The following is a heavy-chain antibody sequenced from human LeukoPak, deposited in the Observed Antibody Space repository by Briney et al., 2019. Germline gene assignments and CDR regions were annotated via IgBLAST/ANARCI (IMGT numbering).Heavy chain of an antibody. CDR3: AHGTVYQLDY. J-gene: IGHJ4*02. CDR1: GFSFSSDG. D-gene: IGHD2-2*01. V-gene: IGHV3-23*01. CDR2: ILGGAGST. Sequence: GGSLRLSCVASGFSFSSDGMSWVRQAPGRGLEWVSGILGGAGSTYYADSVMGRFTISRDNSKNTLYLQMNSLRAEDTAVYYCAHGTVYQLDYWGQGTLVTVSS.